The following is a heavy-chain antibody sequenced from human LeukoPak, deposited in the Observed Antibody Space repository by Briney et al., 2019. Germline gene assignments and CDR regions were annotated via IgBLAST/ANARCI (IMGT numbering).Heavy chain of an antibody. D-gene: IGHD2-8*01. CDR1: GYTFSSYW. CDR3: ARLAYCSNDVCYSNYYYSMDV. V-gene: IGHV5-51*01. Sequence: GESLKISCKGSGYTFSSYWIGWVRQMPGKGLEWMGIIYPDDSDTRYSPSFQGQVTISADKSISTAYLQWSSLKASDTAMYYCARLAYCSNDVCYSNYYYSMDVCGKGTTVTVSS. J-gene: IGHJ6*03. CDR2: IYPDDSDT.